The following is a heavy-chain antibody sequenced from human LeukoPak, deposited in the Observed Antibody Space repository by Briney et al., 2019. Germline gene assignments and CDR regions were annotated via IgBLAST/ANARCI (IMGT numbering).Heavy chain of an antibody. V-gene: IGHV3-23*01. CDR3: AKSLASSSWYYFDY. D-gene: IGHD6-13*01. CDR2: ISGSGGST. Sequence: GGSLRLSCAASGLTFSSYAMSWVRQAPGKGLEWVSAISGSGGSTYYADSVKGRFTISRDNSKNTLYLQMNSLRAEDTAVYYCAKSLASSSWYYFDYWGQGTLITVSS. J-gene: IGHJ4*02. CDR1: GLTFSSYA.